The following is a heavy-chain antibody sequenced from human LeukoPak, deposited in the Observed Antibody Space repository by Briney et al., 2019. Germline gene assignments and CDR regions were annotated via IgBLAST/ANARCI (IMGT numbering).Heavy chain of an antibody. CDR1: GYTFTGYY. CDR2: INPNSGGT. V-gene: IGHV1-2*02. Sequence: ASVKVSCKASGYTFTGYYMHWVRQAPGQGLEWMGWINPNSGGTNYAQKFQGRVTMTTDTSTSTAYMELRSLRSDDTAVYYCAREGGDYGSGSYSFDYWGQGTLVTVSS. J-gene: IGHJ4*02. D-gene: IGHD3-10*01. CDR3: AREGGDYGSGSYSFDY.